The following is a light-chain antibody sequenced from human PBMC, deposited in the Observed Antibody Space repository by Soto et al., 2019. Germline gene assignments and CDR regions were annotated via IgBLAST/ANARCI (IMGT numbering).Light chain of an antibody. Sequence: DIQMTQSPSTLSASVGDRVTITCRASKSISEWLAWYQQKPGKAPKLLIYKASILETGVPSRFSDSGSGTEFTLTISSLQPDDFATYSCQEYDSSLYTFGQGTKLEIK. CDR2: KAS. CDR3: QEYDSSLYT. V-gene: IGKV1-5*03. J-gene: IGKJ2*01. CDR1: KSISEW.